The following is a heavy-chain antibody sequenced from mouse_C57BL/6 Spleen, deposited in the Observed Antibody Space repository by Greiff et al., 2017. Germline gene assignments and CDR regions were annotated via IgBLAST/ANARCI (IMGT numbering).Heavy chain of an antibody. CDR3: AREWDYYAMDY. Sequence: VQLQQPGAELERPGSSVKLSCKASGYTFTSYWMHWVKQRPIQGLEWIGNIDPSDSETHYNQKFKDKATLTVDKSTSTAYMQLSSLTSEDSAVYYCAREWDYYAMDYWGQGTSVTVSS. CDR1: GYTFTSYW. CDR2: IDPSDSET. V-gene: IGHV1-52*01. J-gene: IGHJ4*01.